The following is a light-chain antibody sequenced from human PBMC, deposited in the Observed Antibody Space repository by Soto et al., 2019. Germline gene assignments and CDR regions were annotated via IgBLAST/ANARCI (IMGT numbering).Light chain of an antibody. V-gene: IGLV6-57*02. CDR2: EDN. Sequence: NFMLTQPHSVSESPGKTVTISCTGSSGSIASNYVQWYQQRPGSAPTIVIFEDNQRPSGVPDRFSGSIDSSSNSASLTISGLKTEDEADYYCQSYDSSTVVFGGGTKVTVL. CDR3: QSYDSSTVV. CDR1: SGSIASNY. J-gene: IGLJ2*01.